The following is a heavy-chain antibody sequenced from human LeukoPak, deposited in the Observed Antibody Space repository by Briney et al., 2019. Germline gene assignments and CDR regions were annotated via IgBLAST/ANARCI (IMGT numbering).Heavy chain of an antibody. CDR2: IYYSGST. CDR1: GGSISSYY. J-gene: IGHJ3*02. V-gene: IGHV4-59*08. D-gene: IGHD1-1*01. CDR3: AVNLTRHTFDI. Sequence: PSETLSLTCTVSGGSISSYYWSWIRQPPGKGLEWIGSIYYSGSTDYNPSLKSRVTISVDTSKNQFSLELSSVTAADTAVYYCAVNLTRHTFDIWGQGTMVTVSS.